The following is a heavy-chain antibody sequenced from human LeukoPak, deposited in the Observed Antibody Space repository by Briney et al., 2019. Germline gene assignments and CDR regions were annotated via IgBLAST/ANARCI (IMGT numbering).Heavy chain of an antibody. CDR3: ARDSSGYYYNMDF. D-gene: IGHD3-22*01. CDR2: IYPGDSHT. Sequence: PGESLQTSFQASGYRFTTYWFGRVRQIPGKGLEWMGIIYPGDSHTNYSPSFQGQVTISADKSISTAYLQWSSLKASDTATYYCARDSSGYYYNMDFWGQGTLVTVSS. CDR1: GYRFTTYW. V-gene: IGHV5-51*01. J-gene: IGHJ4*02.